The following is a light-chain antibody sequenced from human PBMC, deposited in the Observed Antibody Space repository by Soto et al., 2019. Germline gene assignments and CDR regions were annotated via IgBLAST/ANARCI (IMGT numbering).Light chain of an antibody. J-gene: IGKJ1*01. CDR3: QKYDSAPRT. CDR1: QGISTY. CDR2: DAS. Sequence: DIQMTQSPSSLSASVGDRVTITCRASQGISTYLAWYQQKPGKVPKVPIYDASTLQSGVPSRFSGSGSGTDFTLTISSLQPEDVATYYCQKYDSAPRTFGQGTKV. V-gene: IGKV1-27*01.